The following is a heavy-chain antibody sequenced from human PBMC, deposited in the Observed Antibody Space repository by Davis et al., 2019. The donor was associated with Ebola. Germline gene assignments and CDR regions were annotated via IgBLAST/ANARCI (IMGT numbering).Heavy chain of an antibody. V-gene: IGHV3-7*01. CDR3: ARDGENYSDLDY. CDR2: IKQDGSEK. J-gene: IGHJ4*02. D-gene: IGHD3-10*01. Sequence: GESLKISCAASGFTFSSYWMSWVRQAPGKGLEWVANIKQDGSEKYYVDSVKGRFTISRDNAKNTLFLQMNSLRAEDTAVYYCARDGENYSDLDYWGQGTLVTVSS. CDR1: GFTFSSYW.